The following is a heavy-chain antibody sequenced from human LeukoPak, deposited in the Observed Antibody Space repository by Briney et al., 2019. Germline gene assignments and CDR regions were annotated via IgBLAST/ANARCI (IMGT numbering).Heavy chain of an antibody. V-gene: IGHV4-34*01. J-gene: IGHJ4*02. CDR3: AGGNGGSGRADY. CDR1: GGSFSGYY. D-gene: IGHD3-10*01. CDR2: INHSGST. Sequence: SETLSLTCAVYGGSFSGYYWSWIRQPPGKGLEWIGEINHSGSTNYNPSLKNRVTISVDTSKNQFSLKLSSVTAADTAVYYCAGGNGGSGRADYWGQGTLVTVSS.